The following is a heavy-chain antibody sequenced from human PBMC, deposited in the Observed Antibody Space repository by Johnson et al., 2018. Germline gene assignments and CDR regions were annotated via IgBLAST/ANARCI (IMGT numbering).Heavy chain of an antibody. Sequence: VQLVQSGGGLVQPGESLRLSCAASGFAFNYYPMSWVRQAPGKGLEWVSAISGGADSTYYGDSVKGRFTISRDNSKRTLYLQRNSLRVDDTAVYYCERQDSGWLYFDSWGQGIPVTVSS. V-gene: IGHV3-23*04. D-gene: IGHD6-19*01. CDR1: GFAFNYYP. J-gene: IGHJ4*02. CDR2: ISGGADST. CDR3: ERQDSGWLYFDS.